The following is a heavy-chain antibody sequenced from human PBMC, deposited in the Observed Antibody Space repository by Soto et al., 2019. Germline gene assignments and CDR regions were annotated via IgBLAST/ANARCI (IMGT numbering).Heavy chain of an antibody. V-gene: IGHV1-8*01. D-gene: IGHD3-10*01. CDR1: GYTFTSYD. J-gene: IGHJ6*02. CDR2: MNPNSGNT. Sequence: ASVKVSCKASGYTFTSYDINWVRQATGQGLEWMGWMNPNSGNTGYAQKFQGRATMTRNTSISTAYMELSSLRSEDTAGYYCAREGSSFGSGGYYAYYYDGMDIWGQGATV. CDR3: AREGSSFGSGGYYAYYYDGMDI.